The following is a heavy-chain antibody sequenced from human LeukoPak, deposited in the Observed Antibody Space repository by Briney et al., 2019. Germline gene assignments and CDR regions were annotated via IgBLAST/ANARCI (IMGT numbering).Heavy chain of an antibody. CDR1: GGSFSGYY. CDR2: INHSGST. CDR3: ASGGYSYGPTDY. Sequence: SETLSLTCAVYGGSFSGYYWSWIRQPPGKGLEWIGEINHSGSTNYNPSLKSRVTMSVDTSKNQISLKLSSVTAADTAVYYCASGGYSYGPTDYWGQGTLVTVSS. J-gene: IGHJ4*02. D-gene: IGHD5-18*01. V-gene: IGHV4-34*01.